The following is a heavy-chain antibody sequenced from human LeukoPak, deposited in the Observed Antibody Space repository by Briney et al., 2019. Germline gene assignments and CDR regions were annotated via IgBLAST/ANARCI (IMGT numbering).Heavy chain of an antibody. CDR3: ARDSDNLWFGEWSY. CDR1: GLTVSYNY. D-gene: IGHD3-10*01. CDR2: IYSGGST. Sequence: GGSLRLSCAASGLTVSYNYMSWVRQAPGKGLEWVSLIYSGGSTRHADSVKGRFTISRDNAKNSLYLQMNSLRDEDTAVYYCARDSDNLWFGEWSYWGQGTLVTVSS. J-gene: IGHJ4*02. V-gene: IGHV3-53*01.